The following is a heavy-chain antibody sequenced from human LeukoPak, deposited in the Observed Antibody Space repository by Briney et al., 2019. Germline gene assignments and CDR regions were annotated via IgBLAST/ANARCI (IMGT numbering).Heavy chain of an antibody. D-gene: IGHD4-23*01. CDR1: GYTFTGYY. J-gene: IGHJ4*02. CDR3: ARVSSDYGGNLLDY. Sequence: ASVKVPCKASGYTFTGYYMHWVRQAPGQGLEWMGWINPNSGGTNYAQKFQGRVTMTRDTSISTAYMELSRLRSDDTAVYYCARVSSDYGGNLLDYWGQGTLVTVSS. V-gene: IGHV1-2*02. CDR2: INPNSGGT.